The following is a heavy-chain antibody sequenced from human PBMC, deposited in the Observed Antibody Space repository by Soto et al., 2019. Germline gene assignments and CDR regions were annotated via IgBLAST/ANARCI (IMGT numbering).Heavy chain of an antibody. J-gene: IGHJ6*02. D-gene: IGHD5-18*01. V-gene: IGHV1-18*01. CDR2: ISAYNGNT. Sequence: ASVKVSCKASGYTFTSYGISWVRQAPGQGLEWMGWISAYNGNTNYAQKLQGRVTMTTDTSTSTAYMELRSLRSDDTAVYYCARDGVDTATGYYYGMDVWGQGTTLTVSS. CDR1: GYTFTSYG. CDR3: ARDGVDTATGYYYGMDV.